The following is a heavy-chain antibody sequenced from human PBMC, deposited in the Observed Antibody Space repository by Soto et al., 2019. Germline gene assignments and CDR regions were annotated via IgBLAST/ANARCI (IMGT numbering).Heavy chain of an antibody. CDR1: GFSLSTSGVG. J-gene: IGHJ4*02. V-gene: IGHV2-5*01. Sequence: QITLKESGPTLVNPTQTLTLTCTFSGFSLSTSGVGVGWFRQPPGKALEWLALIYWNDDKRYSPSLKSRLTITKDTSKNQGVLTMTNMDPVDTATYYCAHRLGSVGGPRLDYWGQGTLVTVSS. D-gene: IGHD3-10*01. CDR2: IYWNDDK. CDR3: AHRLGSVGGPRLDY.